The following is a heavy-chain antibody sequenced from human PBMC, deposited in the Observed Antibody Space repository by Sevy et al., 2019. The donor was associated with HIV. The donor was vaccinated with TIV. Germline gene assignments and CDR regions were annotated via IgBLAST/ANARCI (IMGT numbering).Heavy chain of an antibody. V-gene: IGHV1-18*01. J-gene: IGHJ5*02. D-gene: IGHD6-6*01. CDR2: ISGYNGYT. CDR1: GYTFNTYG. Sequence: ASVKVSCKASGYTFNTYGISWVRQAPGQGLEWMGWISGYNGYTNYAQNLQGRVTMTTDTSTSTAYMEMRSLRSYDTAVYYCARDAAARPLGWIDPWGQGTLVTVSS. CDR3: ARDAAARPLGWIDP.